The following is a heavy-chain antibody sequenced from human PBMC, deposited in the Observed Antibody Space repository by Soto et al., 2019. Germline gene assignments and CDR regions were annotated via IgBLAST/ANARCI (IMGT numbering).Heavy chain of an antibody. D-gene: IGHD2-2*01. V-gene: IGHV3-23*01. Sequence: PGGSLRLSCAASGFTFSNYAMSWVRQAPGKGLERVSTLSGSGGSTYYADSVKGRFTISRDNSKNTLYLQMNSLRAEDTAVYYCAKDTVPVATPWFDPWGQGTLVTVSS. CDR2: LSGSGGST. CDR3: AKDTVPVATPWFDP. J-gene: IGHJ5*02. CDR1: GFTFSNYA.